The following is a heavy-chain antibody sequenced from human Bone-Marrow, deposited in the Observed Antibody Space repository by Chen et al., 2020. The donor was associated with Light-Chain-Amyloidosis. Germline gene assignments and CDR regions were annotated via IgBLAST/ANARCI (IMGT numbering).Heavy chain of an antibody. D-gene: IGHD3-16*01. Sequence: EVQLVESGGGLVQPGGSLRLSCAASGFTFSTSWMGWVRQAPGKGLEWVSNINPAGGETYYLDSVKGRFTISRDNARNSLYLQMNSRRAEDTAVYYCARARGRAVYDYWGQGTLLTVSS. CDR1: GFTFSTSW. CDR3: ARARGRAVYDY. CDR2: INPAGGET. J-gene: IGHJ4*02. V-gene: IGHV3-7*01.